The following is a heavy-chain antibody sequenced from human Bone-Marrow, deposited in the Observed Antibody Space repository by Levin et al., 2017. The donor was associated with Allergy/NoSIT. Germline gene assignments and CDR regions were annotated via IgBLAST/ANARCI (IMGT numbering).Heavy chain of an antibody. Sequence: GESLKISCKASGYTFSDYYMYWVRQAPGQGLEWMGWINPKSGGTNYAQKFKGRVTMPRDTSVTTTYMELSSLRSDDTAVYYCATDRRPQFDIWPGLWGQGTLVIVSS. CDR1: GYTFSDYY. CDR2: INPKSGGT. J-gene: IGHJ4*02. CDR3: ATDRRPQFDIWPGL. V-gene: IGHV1-2*02. D-gene: IGHD3/OR15-3a*01.